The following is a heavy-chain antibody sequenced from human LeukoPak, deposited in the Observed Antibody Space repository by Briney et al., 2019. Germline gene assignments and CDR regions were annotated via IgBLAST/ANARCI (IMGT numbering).Heavy chain of an antibody. D-gene: IGHD4-17*01. J-gene: IGHJ4*02. V-gene: IGHV3-23*01. CDR3: VRGDYGDYTLFDY. CDR2: IVGSGGTT. Sequence: GGSLRLSCAASGFTFSGYAMTWVRQAPGKGLEWVSAIVGSGGTTYYADSVRGRFTISRDNSKNTLYLQMNSLRAEDTAVYYCVRGDYGDYTLFDYWGQGTLVTVSS. CDR1: GFTFSGYA.